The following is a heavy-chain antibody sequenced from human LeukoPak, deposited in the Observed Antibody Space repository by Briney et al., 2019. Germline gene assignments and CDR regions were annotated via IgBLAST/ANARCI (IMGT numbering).Heavy chain of an antibody. CDR2: IYYSGST. Sequence: SETLSLTCTVSGGSISSYYWSWLRQPPGKGLEWIGYIYYSGSTNYNPSLKSRVTISVDTATNQFSLKLRSVTAADTAVYYCARVGRDGYNYFDYWAQGTLVTVSS. D-gene: IGHD5-24*01. J-gene: IGHJ4*02. CDR3: ARVGRDGYNYFDY. CDR1: GGSISSYY. V-gene: IGHV4-59*08.